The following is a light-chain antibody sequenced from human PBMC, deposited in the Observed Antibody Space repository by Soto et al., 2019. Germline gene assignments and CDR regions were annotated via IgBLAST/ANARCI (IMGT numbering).Light chain of an antibody. CDR2: GAS. J-gene: IGKJ2*01. CDR3: QQYNKWPPYT. V-gene: IGKV3-15*01. Sequence: EIVMTQSPANLSVSPGERATLSCRASQSVSSNLAWYQQKPGLGPRLLIYGASTRATSIPARFSGSGSGTEFTLTINSLQSEDFAVYYCQQYNKWPPYTFGQGTKLEIK. CDR1: QSVSSN.